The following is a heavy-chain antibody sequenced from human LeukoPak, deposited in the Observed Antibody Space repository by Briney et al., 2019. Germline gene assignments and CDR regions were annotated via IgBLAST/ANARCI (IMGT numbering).Heavy chain of an antibody. CDR3: ARDALWFGGGISAALDYFDY. J-gene: IGHJ4*02. D-gene: IGHD3-10*01. CDR2: ISYDGSNK. V-gene: IGHV3-30*04. Sequence: GRSLRLSCAASGFTFSSYAMHWVRQAPGKGLEWVAVISYDGSNKYYADSVKGRFTISRDNSKNTLYLQMNSLRAEDTAVYYCARDALWFGGGISAALDYFDYWGQGTLVTVSS. CDR1: GFTFSSYA.